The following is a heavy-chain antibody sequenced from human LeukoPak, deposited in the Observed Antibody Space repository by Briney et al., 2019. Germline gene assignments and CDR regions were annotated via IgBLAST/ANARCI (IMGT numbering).Heavy chain of an antibody. Sequence: PTGGSLRLSCAASGFNFGDYAMSWVRQAPGKGLEWVSTISDNGDGTYYADSVKGRFTISRDNAKNTLYLQMNSLRAEDTAVYYCARDAVDTANAVWGQGTTVTVSS. CDR2: ISDNGDGT. CDR3: ARDAVDTANAV. V-gene: IGHV3-23*01. J-gene: IGHJ6*02. D-gene: IGHD5-18*01. CDR1: GFNFGDYA.